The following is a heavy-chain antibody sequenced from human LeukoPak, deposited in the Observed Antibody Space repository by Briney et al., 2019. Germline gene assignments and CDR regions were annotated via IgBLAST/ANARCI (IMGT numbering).Heavy chain of an antibody. V-gene: IGHV4-39*01. CDR2: TYYSGGP. CDR3: ARGGGYCSSTSCYFDY. Sequence: SETLSLTCTASGGSIANTYYWGWIRQPPGKGLEWIGSTYYSGGPYYNPSLKSRVSISVDTSKNQFSLRLTSVTATDTAVYYCARGGGYCSSTSCYFDYWGQGTLVTVSS. CDR1: GGSIANTYY. J-gene: IGHJ4*02. D-gene: IGHD2-2*01.